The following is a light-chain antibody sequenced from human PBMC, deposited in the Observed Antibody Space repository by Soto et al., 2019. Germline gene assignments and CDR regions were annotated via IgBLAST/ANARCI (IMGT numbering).Light chain of an antibody. CDR1: QSLLHSNGYNY. Sequence: DIVMTQSPLSLPVTPGEPDSISCRSSQSLLHSNGYNYVDWYLQKPGQSPQLLIYLGSNRASGVPDRFSGSGSGTDFTLKISRVEAEDVGVYYCMQPLQSWTFGQGTKVDIK. CDR2: LGS. J-gene: IGKJ1*01. V-gene: IGKV2-28*01. CDR3: MQPLQSWT.